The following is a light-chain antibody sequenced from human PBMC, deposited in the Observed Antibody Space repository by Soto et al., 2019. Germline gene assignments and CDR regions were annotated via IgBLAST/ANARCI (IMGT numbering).Light chain of an antibody. CDR3: SSYTTISTRV. Sequence: QSALTQPASVSGSPGQSITISCTGTSSDVGRYNDVSWYQQHPGKAPKVMIYEVTNRPSGVSNRFSGFKSGNTASLTISGLQAEYEANYYCSSYTTISTRVFGGGTQLTVL. V-gene: IGLV2-14*01. CDR2: EVT. J-gene: IGLJ7*01. CDR1: SSDVGRYND.